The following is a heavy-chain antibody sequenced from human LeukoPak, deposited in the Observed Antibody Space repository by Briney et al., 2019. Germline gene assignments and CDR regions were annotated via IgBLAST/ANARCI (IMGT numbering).Heavy chain of an antibody. Sequence: SETLSLTCTVSGGSFSGYYWHWIRQSPGMGLEWIGYINYNVTTDYNPSLKSRVTISVDTSKNQFSLNLRSATAADTAVYYCARGYSSFEYWGEGILVTVSS. CDR1: GGSFSGYY. CDR2: INYNVTT. D-gene: IGHD5-18*01. J-gene: IGHJ4*02. CDR3: ARGYSSFEY. V-gene: IGHV4-59*01.